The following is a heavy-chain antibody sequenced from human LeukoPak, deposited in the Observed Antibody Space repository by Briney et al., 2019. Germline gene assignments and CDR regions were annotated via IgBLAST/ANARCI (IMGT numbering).Heavy chain of an antibody. CDR1: GYTFTSYY. CDR2: INPSGGST. CDR3: ARGAHVVVIDDAFDI. D-gene: IGHD2-21*01. J-gene: IGHJ3*02. Sequence: ASVKVSCKASGYTFTSYYMHWVRQAPGQGLEWMGIINPSGGSTSYAQKFQGRVTMTRDTSTSTVYMELSSLRSEDTAVYYCARGAHVVVIDDAFDIWGQGTMVTVPS. V-gene: IGHV1-46*03.